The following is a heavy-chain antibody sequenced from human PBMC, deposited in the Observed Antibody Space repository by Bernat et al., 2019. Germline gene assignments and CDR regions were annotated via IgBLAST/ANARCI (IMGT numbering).Heavy chain of an antibody. CDR2: ISSSSGTI. J-gene: IGHJ6*02. CDR1: GFTFSSYS. Sequence: EVQLVESGGGLVQPGGSLRLSCAASGFTFSSYSMNWVRQAPGKGLEWVSYISSSSGTIYYADSVKGRFTISRDNAKNSLYLQMNSLRAEDTAVYYCARDGCSGGSCYSWEYYYYGMDVWGQGTTVTVSS. D-gene: IGHD2-15*01. V-gene: IGHV3-48*01. CDR3: ARDGCSGGSCYSWEYYYYGMDV.